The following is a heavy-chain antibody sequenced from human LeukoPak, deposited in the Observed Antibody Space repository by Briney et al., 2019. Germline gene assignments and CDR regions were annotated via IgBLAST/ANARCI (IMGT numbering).Heavy chain of an antibody. V-gene: IGHV1-18*01. CDR3: ARHGGWPPTVYGNTVY. Sequence: ASVKVSCKASGYTFTNYGISWVRQAPGQGLEWMGWMSPYNDNTNYAQKLQGRLTMTTDTSTSTAYMELRSLRSDDTAVYYCARHGGWPPTVYGNTVYWGQGNLVTVSS. CDR2: MSPYNDNT. CDR1: GYTFTNYG. D-gene: IGHD4-11*01. J-gene: IGHJ4*02.